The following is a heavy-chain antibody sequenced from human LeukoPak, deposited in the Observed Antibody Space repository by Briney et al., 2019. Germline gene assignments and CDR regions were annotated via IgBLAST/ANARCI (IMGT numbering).Heavy chain of an antibody. CDR3: ARGSRAAAGTGGFDY. J-gene: IGHJ4*02. D-gene: IGHD6-13*01. Sequence: KPSETLSLTCTVSGGSISSYYWSWIRQPPGKGLEWIGYIYTSGSTNYNPSLKSRVTISVDTSKNQFSLKLSSVTAADTAVYYCARGSRAAAGTGGFDYWGQGTLVTVSS. CDR2: IYTSGST. V-gene: IGHV4-4*08. CDR1: GGSISSYY.